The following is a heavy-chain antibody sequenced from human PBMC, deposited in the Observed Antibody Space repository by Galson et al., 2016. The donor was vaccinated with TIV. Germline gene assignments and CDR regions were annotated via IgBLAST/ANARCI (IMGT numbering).Heavy chain of an antibody. Sequence: SVKVSCKASGGLVSNYAISWVRQAPGQGLEWMGGIIPIFGTTKYAQKFQGRVTITADETTRVVNMELSSLRSEDTAVYYCAKYPYIYGSYLDHWGQGTLVTVSS. CDR2: IIPIFGTT. CDR1: GGLVSNYA. CDR3: AKYPYIYGSYLDH. J-gene: IGHJ4*02. D-gene: IGHD5-18*01. V-gene: IGHV1-69*13.